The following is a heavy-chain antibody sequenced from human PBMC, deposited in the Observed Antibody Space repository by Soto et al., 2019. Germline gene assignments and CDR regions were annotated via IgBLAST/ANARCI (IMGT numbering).Heavy chain of an antibody. CDR3: ARDIVLVPAALTYNWFDP. D-gene: IGHD2-2*01. J-gene: IGHJ5*02. CDR2: IIPIFGTA. CDR1: GGTFSSYA. Sequence: QVQLVQSGAEVKKPGSSVKVSCKASGGTFSSYAICWVRQAPGQGLEWMGGIIPIFGTANYAQKFQGRVTITADESTSTAYMELSSLRSEDTAVYYCARDIVLVPAALTYNWFDPWGQGTLVTVSS. V-gene: IGHV1-69*12.